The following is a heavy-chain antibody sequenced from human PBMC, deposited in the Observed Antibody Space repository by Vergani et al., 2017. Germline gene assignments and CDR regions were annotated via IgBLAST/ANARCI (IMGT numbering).Heavy chain of an antibody. CDR3: VREQQLAYYFDY. CDR2: INHSGST. V-gene: IGHV4-34*01. CDR1: GGSFSGYY. D-gene: IGHD6-13*01. Sequence: QVQLQQWGAGLLKPSETLSLTCAVYGGSFSGYYWSWIRQPPGKGLEWIGEINHSGSTNYNPSLKSRVTISVDTSKNQFSLKLSSVTAADTAVYYCVREQQLAYYFDYWGQGTLVTVSS. J-gene: IGHJ4*02.